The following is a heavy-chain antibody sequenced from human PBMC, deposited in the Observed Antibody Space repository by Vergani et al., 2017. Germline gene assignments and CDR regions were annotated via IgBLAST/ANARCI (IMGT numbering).Heavy chain of an antibody. D-gene: IGHD3-22*01. J-gene: IGHJ3*02. CDR2: IYPGDSDT. CDR3: ARQMYDYDSSGYRSQTCLNAFDI. Sequence: EVQLVQSGAVVKKPGESLKISCKGSGYSFTSYWIGWVRQMPGKGLEGMGIIYPGDSDTRYSPSFQGQVTISAEKSNSTAYLQWSSLKASDTAVYYCARQMYDYDSSGYRSQTCLNAFDIWGQGTMVTVSS. V-gene: IGHV5-51*01. CDR1: GYSFTSYW.